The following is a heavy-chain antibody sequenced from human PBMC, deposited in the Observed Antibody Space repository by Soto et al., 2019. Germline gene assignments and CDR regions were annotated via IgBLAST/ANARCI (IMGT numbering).Heavy chain of an antibody. D-gene: IGHD3-10*01. V-gene: IGHV3-30*18. J-gene: IGHJ5*02. CDR3: AKDVRVRGPPFDP. CDR2: ILSDGSDR. CDR1: GFTFSNYG. Sequence: QVQLVESGGGVVQPGRSLRLSCAASGFTFSNYGMHWVRQAPGKGLEWVAVILSDGSDRYYADSVKGRFTISRDNSNNMVYLQMDSLRPEDTAVYYCAKDVRVRGPPFDPWGQGTLVTDS.